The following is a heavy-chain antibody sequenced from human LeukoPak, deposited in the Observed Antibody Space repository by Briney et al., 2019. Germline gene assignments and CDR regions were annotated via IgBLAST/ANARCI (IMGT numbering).Heavy chain of an antibody. V-gene: IGHV4-38-2*02. J-gene: IGHJ4*02. CDR2: IYHSGST. Sequence: PSETLSLTCTVSGYSISSGYYWGWIRQPPGKGLEWIGRIYHSGSTYYNPSLNSRDTISVDTSNNQFSLKLSSVTAADTAVYYCARERREQLLPPYTRSVTYFDYWGQGTLVTVSS. CDR1: GYSISSGYY. CDR3: ARERREQLLPPYTRSVTYFDY. D-gene: IGHD2-2*01.